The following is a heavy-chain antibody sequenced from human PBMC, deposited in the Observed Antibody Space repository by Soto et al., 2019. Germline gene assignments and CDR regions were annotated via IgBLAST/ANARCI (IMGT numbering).Heavy chain of an antibody. Sequence: SETLSLTCTVSNGSVSSGTYSWSWVRQPPGKGLEWIGYIYYSGTTYYTPSLKSRLNMSMDRANDHFSLNLTSVTAADTAVYFCARGHYYYGMDVWGQGITVTVSS. CDR1: NGSVSSGTYS. CDR3: ARGHYYYGMDV. CDR2: IYYSGTT. V-gene: IGHV4-30-2*01. J-gene: IGHJ6*02.